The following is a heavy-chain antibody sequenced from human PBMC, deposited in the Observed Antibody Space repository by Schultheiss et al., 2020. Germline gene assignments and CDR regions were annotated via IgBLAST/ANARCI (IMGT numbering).Heavy chain of an antibody. J-gene: IGHJ4*02. CDR2: IYSGGST. CDR3: ARDGYNNAFDY. D-gene: IGHD5-24*01. V-gene: IGHV3-53*01. Sequence: GESLKISCAASGFTFSNAWMNWVRQAPGKGLEWVSVIYSGGSTYYADSVKGRFTISRDISKNTLYLQMNSLRAEDTAVYYCARDGYNNAFDYWGQGTLVTVS. CDR1: GFTFSNAW.